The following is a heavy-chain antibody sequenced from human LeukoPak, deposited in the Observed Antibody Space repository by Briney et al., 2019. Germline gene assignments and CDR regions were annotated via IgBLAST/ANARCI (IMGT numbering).Heavy chain of an antibody. CDR2: INPSGGST. J-gene: IGHJ4*02. CDR1: GYTFTSYF. Sequence: ASVKVSCKASGYTFTSYFFHWVRQAPGQGLEWMGIINPSGGSTTYAQKFQGRVTMARDMSTSTVYMELSSLRSEDTAVYYCARGTYFGEGFDYWGQGTLVTVSS. CDR3: ARGTYFGEGFDY. D-gene: IGHD3-10*01. V-gene: IGHV1-46*01.